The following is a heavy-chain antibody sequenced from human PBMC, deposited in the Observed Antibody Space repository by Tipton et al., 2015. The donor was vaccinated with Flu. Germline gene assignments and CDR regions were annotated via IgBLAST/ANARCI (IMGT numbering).Heavy chain of an antibody. CDR1: GGTFSSYA. CDR2: IIPILGIA. CDR3: AREYREYYYDSSGYARMMDY. V-gene: IGHV1-69*09. D-gene: IGHD3-22*01. Sequence: QLVQSGAEVKKPGSSVKVSCKASGGTFSSYAISWVRQAPGQGLEWMGRIIPILGIANYAQKFQGRVTITADKSTSTAYMELSSLRSEDTAVYYCAREYREYYYDSSGYARMMDYWGQGTLVTVSS. J-gene: IGHJ4*02.